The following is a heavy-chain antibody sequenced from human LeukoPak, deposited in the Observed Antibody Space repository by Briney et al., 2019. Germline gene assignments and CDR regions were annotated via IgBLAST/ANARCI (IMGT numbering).Heavy chain of an antibody. Sequence: ASVKVSCKASGYTFTGYYMHWVRQAPGQGLEWMGWINPNSGGTNYAQKFQGRVTMTRDTSISTAYMELSRLRSDDTAVYYCATFRGGLFAFDYWGQGTLVTVSS. CDR1: GYTFTGYY. CDR2: INPNSGGT. D-gene: IGHD3-3*01. CDR3: ATFRGGLFAFDY. V-gene: IGHV1-2*02. J-gene: IGHJ4*02.